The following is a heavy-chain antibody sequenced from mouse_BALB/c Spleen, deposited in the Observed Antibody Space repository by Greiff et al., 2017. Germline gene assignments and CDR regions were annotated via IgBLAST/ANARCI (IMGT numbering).Heavy chain of an antibody. Sequence: QVQLKQSGPELVKPGASVKISCKASGYAFSSSWMNWVKQRPGQGLEWIGRIYPGDGDTNYNGKFKGKATLTADKSSSTAYMQLSSLTSVDSAVYFCAREGAGGLLDWYFDVWGAGTTVTVSS. V-gene: IGHV1-82*01. D-gene: IGHD3-3*01. CDR1: GYAFSSSW. J-gene: IGHJ1*01. CDR3: AREGAGGLLDWYFDV. CDR2: IYPGDGDT.